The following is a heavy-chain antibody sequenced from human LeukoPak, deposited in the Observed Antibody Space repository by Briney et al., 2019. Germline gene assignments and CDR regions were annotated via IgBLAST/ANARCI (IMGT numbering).Heavy chain of an antibody. CDR2: ISGSGGGT. V-gene: IGHV3-23*01. J-gene: IGHJ6*02. D-gene: IGHD1-26*01. CDR1: GFTFSSYA. CDR3: AKDKGWGYSAFDYYGMAV. Sequence: GGSLRLSCAASGFTFSSYAMSWVRQAPGKGLEWVSAISGSGGGTYYADSVKGRFTISRDNSKNTLYLQMNSLRAEGTAVYSCAKDKGWGYSAFDYYGMAVWGQGTTVTVSS.